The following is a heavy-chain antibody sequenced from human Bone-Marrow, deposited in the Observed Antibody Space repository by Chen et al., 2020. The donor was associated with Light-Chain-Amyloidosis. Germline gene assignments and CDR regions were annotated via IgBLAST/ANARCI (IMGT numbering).Heavy chain of an antibody. CDR3: AGMDRSGYYHFQY. CDR1: GFTVRSNY. Sequence: EVQLVETGGGLIQPGGSLRLSCAAAGFTVRSNYLRWGRQAPGQGLEGVSVIFSGGNTYYSDSVKRRFTISRDNSKNTLYLQMNSLRAEDTAVYYCAGMDRSGYYHFQYWGQGTLVTVSS. CDR2: IFSGGNT. V-gene: IGHV3-53*02. J-gene: IGHJ4*02. D-gene: IGHD3-22*01.